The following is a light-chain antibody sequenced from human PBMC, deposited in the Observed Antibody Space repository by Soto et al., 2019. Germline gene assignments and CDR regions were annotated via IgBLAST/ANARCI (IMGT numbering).Light chain of an antibody. Sequence: QSALTQPASVSGSPGQSITISCTGTSSDVGGYNHVSWYQHHPGKAPKRIIYEVTKRPSGVSNSFSGSKSGDTASLTISGLQAEDEADYYCSSHTASTTRIFGTGTKLTVL. CDR1: SSDVGGYNH. CDR3: SSHTASTTRI. CDR2: EVT. J-gene: IGLJ1*01. V-gene: IGLV2-14*01.